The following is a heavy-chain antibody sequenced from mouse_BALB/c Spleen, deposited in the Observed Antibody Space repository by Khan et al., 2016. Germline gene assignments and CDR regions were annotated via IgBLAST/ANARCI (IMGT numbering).Heavy chain of an antibody. J-gene: IGHJ4*01. Sequence: VQLQQPGTVLARPGTSVKMSCKASGYSFTSYWMHWVKQRPGQGLEWIGAIYPGNSDKRYNQKFKVKAKLTAVTSASTAYMELTSLTNEDSAVYFCTSYYSRSDGLDYWGQGTSVTVSS. CDR2: IYPGNSDK. V-gene: IGHV1-5*01. CDR3: TSYYSRSDGLDY. D-gene: IGHD1-1*01. CDR1: GYSFTSYW.